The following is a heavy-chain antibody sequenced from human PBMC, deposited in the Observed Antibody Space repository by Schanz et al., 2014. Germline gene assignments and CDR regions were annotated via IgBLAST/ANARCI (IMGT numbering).Heavy chain of an antibody. CDR3: ARDLRNSRPSYYDH. Sequence: QVQLVESGGGVVQPGRSLRLSCAASGFTFSKYGVHWVRQAPGKGLEWVAVIWYNGSNKYYADSVRGRFTISRDNSKNTLYLQMNNLRAEDTAVYYCARDLRNSRPSYYDHWGQGTLVTVSA. V-gene: IGHV3-33*01. D-gene: IGHD6-13*01. CDR2: IWYNGSNK. J-gene: IGHJ4*02. CDR1: GFTFSKYG.